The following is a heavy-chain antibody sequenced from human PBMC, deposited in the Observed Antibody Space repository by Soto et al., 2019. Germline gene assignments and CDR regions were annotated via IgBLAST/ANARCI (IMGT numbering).Heavy chain of an antibody. J-gene: IGHJ3*02. CDR3: ARSNFGSCVGAFVI. Sequence: QITLKESGPSLVKPTQTLTLTCTFSGFSLTTSGVAVCWIRQPPGKALEWLALIYGDYDKRYSTSLKTRLAISRGTSENQVVLTMTDMDPVDTATYYCARSNFGSCVGAFVIWGQGTMVTVSS. V-gene: IGHV2-5*02. CDR1: GFSLTTSGVA. D-gene: IGHD3-10*01. CDR2: IYGDYDK.